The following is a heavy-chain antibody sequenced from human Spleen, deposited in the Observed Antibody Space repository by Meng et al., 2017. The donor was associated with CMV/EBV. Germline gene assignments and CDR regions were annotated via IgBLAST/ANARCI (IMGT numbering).Heavy chain of an antibody. CDR1: EYTFIGFY. CDR2: INPNSGDT. CDR3: ARVPYSSWYYFDF. V-gene: IGHV1-2*02. J-gene: IGHJ4*02. Sequence: ASVQVSCKASEYTFIGFYMHWVRQAPGQGLEWMGWINPNSGDTNYAQKFQGRLTMNRDTYISTAYMELSRLRSDDTAVYYCARVPYSSWYYFDFWGQGTLVTVSS. D-gene: IGHD6-6*01.